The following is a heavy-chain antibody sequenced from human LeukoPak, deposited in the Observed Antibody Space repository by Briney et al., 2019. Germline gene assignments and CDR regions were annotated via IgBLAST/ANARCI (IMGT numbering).Heavy chain of an antibody. CDR2: ISDDGTRK. J-gene: IGHJ4*02. CDR1: GFTFSNYD. D-gene: IGHD6-19*01. V-gene: IGHV3-30*18. Sequence: QSGGSLRLSCAASGFTFSNYDIHWVRLAPGKGLEWVAVISDDGTRKYYADSVQGRFTISRDNSKNTLSLQMNSLRAEDTAVYYCAKEGIAVVPDYWGQGTLVTVSS. CDR3: AKEGIAVVPDY.